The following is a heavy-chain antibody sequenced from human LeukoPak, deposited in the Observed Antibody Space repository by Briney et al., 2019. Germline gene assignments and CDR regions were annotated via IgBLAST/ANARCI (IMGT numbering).Heavy chain of an antibody. D-gene: IGHD3-10*01. CDR3: ARVPYGSGSYYADY. CDR1: GYTFISYG. CDR2: ISAYNGNT. J-gene: IGHJ4*02. V-gene: IGHV1-18*01. Sequence: EASVKVSCKASGYTFISYGISWVRQAPGQGLEWMGWISAYNGNTNYAQKLQGRVTMTTDTSTSTAYMELRSLRSDDTAVYYCARVPYGSGSYYADYWGQGTLVTVSS.